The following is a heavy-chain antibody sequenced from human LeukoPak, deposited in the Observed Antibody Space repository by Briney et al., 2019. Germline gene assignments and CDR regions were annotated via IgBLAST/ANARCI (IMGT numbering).Heavy chain of an antibody. D-gene: IGHD7-27*01. CDR3: ARDLHWGPDY. CDR1: GYTFTEFY. CDR2: INPYTGDT. V-gene: IGHV1-2*02. Sequence: ASVKVSCKASGYTFTEFYMHWVRQAPGQGLEWMGWINPYTGDTNYARKFQGRVTVTRDMSINTAYMEVSRLGSDDTAVYYCARDLHWGPDYWGQGTLVTVSS. J-gene: IGHJ4*02.